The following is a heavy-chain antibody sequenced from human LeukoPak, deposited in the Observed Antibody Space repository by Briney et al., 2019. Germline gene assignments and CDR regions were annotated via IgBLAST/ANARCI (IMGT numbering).Heavy chain of an antibody. D-gene: IGHD4/OR15-4a*01. CDR2: IYSDNT. V-gene: IGHV3-53*01. CDR1: GFNVSSNS. J-gene: IGHJ4*02. CDR3: ARRAGAYSHPYDY. Sequence: PGGSLRLSCTVSGFNVSSNSMSWVRQAPGKGLGCVSFIYSDNTHYSDSVKGRFTISRHNSKNTLYLQMNSLRAEDTAVYYCARRAGAYSHPYDYWGQGTLVTVSS.